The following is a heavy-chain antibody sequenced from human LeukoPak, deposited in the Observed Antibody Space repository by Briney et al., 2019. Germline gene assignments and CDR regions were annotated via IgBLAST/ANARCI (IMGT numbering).Heavy chain of an antibody. CDR3: ARLSGSYYDN. D-gene: IGHD2-15*01. CDR2: IIPIFGTA. V-gene: IGHV1-69*13. Sequence: SVKVSCKASGGTFSSYAISWVRQALGQGLEWMGGIIPIFGTAIYAQKFQGRVTITADESTSTAYMELSSLRSEDTAVYYCARLSGSYYDNWGQGTLVTVSS. CDR1: GGTFSSYA. J-gene: IGHJ4*02.